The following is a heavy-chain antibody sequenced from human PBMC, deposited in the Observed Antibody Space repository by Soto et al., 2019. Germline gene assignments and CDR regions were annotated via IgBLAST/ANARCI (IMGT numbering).Heavy chain of an antibody. J-gene: IGHJ6*02. CDR3: TTDGYYYDSSAYYHYYYGMDV. V-gene: IGHV3-15*01. Sequence: EVQLVESGGGLVKPGGSLRLSCAASGFTFSNAWMSWVRQAPGKGLEWVGRIKSKTDGGTTDYAAPVKGRFTISRDDSKNTLYLQMNSLKTEDTAVYYCTTDGYYYDSSAYYHYYYGMDVWGQGTTVTVSS. CDR2: IKSKTDGGTT. D-gene: IGHD3-22*01. CDR1: GFTFSNAW.